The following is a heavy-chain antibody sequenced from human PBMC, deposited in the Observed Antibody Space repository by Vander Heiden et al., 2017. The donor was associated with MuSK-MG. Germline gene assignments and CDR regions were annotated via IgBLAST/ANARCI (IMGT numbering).Heavy chain of an antibody. CDR2: IYYSGST. CDR3: ARLPAVAGHGYYYGMDV. V-gene: IGHV4-59*08. CDR1: GGSISSYY. Sequence: QVQLQESGPGLVKPSETLSLTCTVSGGSISSYYWSWIRQPPGKGLEWIGYIYYSGSTNYNPSLKSRVTISVDTSKNQFSLKLSSVTAADTAVYYCARLPAVAGHGYYYGMDVWGQGTTVTVSS. J-gene: IGHJ6*02. D-gene: IGHD6-19*01.